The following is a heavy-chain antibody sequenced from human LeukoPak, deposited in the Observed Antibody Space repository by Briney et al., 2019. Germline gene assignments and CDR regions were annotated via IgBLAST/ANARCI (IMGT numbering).Heavy chain of an antibody. D-gene: IGHD2-2*01. J-gene: IGHJ3*02. CDR2: INDSGST. CDR3: ARKGDIVVVPAAKQTPGAAFDI. Sequence: SETLSLTCAVYGGSFRGYYWSWIRQPPGKGLEWIGEINDSGSTNYNPSLKSRVTISVDTSKNQFSLKLSSVTAADTAVYYCARKGDIVVVPAAKQTPGAAFDIWGQGTMVIVSS. CDR1: GGSFRGYY. V-gene: IGHV4-34*01.